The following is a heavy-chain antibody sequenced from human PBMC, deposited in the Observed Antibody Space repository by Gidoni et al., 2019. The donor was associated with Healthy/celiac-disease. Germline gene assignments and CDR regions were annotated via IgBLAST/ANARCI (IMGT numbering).Heavy chain of an antibody. Sequence: QVQLQESGPGLVTPSGTLSLTCAVSGGSISSSNWWSWVRQPPWKGLEWIGEIYHSGSTNYYPSLKSRVTISVDKSKNQFSLKLSSVTAADTAVYYCARVGFTIFGVVIPFDYWGQGTLVTVSS. J-gene: IGHJ4*02. V-gene: IGHV4-4*02. CDR1: GGSISSSNW. D-gene: IGHD3-3*01. CDR3: ARVGFTIFGVVIPFDY. CDR2: IYHSGST.